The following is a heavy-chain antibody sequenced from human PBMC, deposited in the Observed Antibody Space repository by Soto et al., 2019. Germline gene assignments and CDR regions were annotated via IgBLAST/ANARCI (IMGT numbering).Heavy chain of an antibody. Sequence: RWSLRLSSAASGFTFSSSRMTWFRKAQGKGLEWVSSISSSSSYIYYADSVKGRFTISRDNAKNSLYLQMNSLRAEDTAVYYCARDIMVRGVIILSRYYYGMDVWGQGTTVTVSS. V-gene: IGHV3-21*01. CDR2: ISSSSSYI. D-gene: IGHD3-10*01. CDR1: GFTFSSSR. J-gene: IGHJ6*02. CDR3: ARDIMVRGVIILSRYYYGMDV.